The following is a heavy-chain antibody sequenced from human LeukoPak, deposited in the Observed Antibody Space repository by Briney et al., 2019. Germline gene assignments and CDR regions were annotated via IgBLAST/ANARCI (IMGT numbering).Heavy chain of an antibody. CDR3: AKEETGYYYNGFDY. CDR1: GFTLASYG. CDR2: VSGSGDST. J-gene: IGHJ4*02. Sequence: GGSLRLSCAASGFTLASYGMSWVRQAPGKGLEWVSVVSGSGDSTYYADSVKGRFTIPRDNSKNTLYLQMNSLRVEDTAVYYCAKEETGYYYNGFDYWGQGTLVTVSS. V-gene: IGHV3-23*01. D-gene: IGHD3-22*01.